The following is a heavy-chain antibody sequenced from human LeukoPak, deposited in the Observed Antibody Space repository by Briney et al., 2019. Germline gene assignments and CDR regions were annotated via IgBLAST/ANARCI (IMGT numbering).Heavy chain of an antibody. J-gene: IGHJ3*02. Sequence: PGGSLRLSCAASGFTFSSYWIGWVRQMPGKGLEWMGIIYPGDSDTRYSPSFQGQVTISADKSISTAYLQWSSLKASDTAMYYCARPSDRYSGSYSGAFDIWGQGTMVTVSS. D-gene: IGHD1-26*01. V-gene: IGHV5-51*01. CDR1: GFTFSSYW. CDR2: IYPGDSDT. CDR3: ARPSDRYSGSYSGAFDI.